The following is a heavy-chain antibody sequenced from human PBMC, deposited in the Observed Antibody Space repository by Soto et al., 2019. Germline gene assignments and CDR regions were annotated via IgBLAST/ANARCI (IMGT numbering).Heavy chain of an antibody. Sequence: GSLRLSCAASGFTFSSYAMSWVRQAPGKGLEWVSAISGSGGSTYYADSVKGRFTISRDNSKNTLYLQMNSLRAEDTAVYYCASLGASPYYYYGMDVWGQGTTVTVSS. CDR1: GFTFSSYA. J-gene: IGHJ6*02. CDR3: ASLGASPYYYYGMDV. V-gene: IGHV3-23*01. D-gene: IGHD1-26*01. CDR2: ISGSGGST.